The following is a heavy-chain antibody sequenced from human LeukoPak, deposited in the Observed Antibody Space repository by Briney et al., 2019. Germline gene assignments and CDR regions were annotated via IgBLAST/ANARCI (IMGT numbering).Heavy chain of an antibody. Sequence: SETLSLTCTVSGGSISSHYWSWIRQPPGKGLEWIGYIYYSGSTNYNPSPKSRVTISVDTSKNQFSLKLSSVTAADTAVYYCARMVGQDWFDPWGQGTLVTVSS. CDR2: IYYSGST. J-gene: IGHJ5*02. V-gene: IGHV4-59*11. CDR1: GGSISSHY. CDR3: ARMVGQDWFDP. D-gene: IGHD2-8*01.